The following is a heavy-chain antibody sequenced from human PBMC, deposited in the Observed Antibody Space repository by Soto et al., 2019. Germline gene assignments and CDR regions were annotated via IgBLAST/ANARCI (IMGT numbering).Heavy chain of an antibody. J-gene: IGHJ6*02. Sequence: GGSLRLSCAASGFTFSSYGMHWVRQAPGKGLEWVAVIWYDGSNKYYADSVKGRFTISRDNSKNTLYLQMNSLRAEDTAVYYCARDRVHSYGPKVEYYYYGMDVWGQGTTVTVSS. CDR2: IWYDGSNK. CDR1: GFTFSSYG. CDR3: ARDRVHSYGPKVEYYYYGMDV. D-gene: IGHD5-18*01. V-gene: IGHV3-33*01.